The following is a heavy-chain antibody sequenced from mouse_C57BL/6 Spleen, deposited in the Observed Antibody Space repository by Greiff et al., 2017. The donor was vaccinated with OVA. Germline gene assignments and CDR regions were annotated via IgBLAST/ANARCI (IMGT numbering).Heavy chain of an antibody. CDR3: AREGDYGGYFDD. V-gene: IGHV3-6*01. CDR2: IRYDGSN. CDR1: GYSITSGYY. Sequence: VQLQQSGPGLVKPSQSLSLTCSATGYSITSGYYWNLIRQFPRNKLEWMGYIRYDGSNNYNPTLKNRISITRDTSTNPFFLKLNSVTTEDTAAYYCAREGDYGGYFDDWGQGTTLTVSS. D-gene: IGHD1-1*01. J-gene: IGHJ2*01.